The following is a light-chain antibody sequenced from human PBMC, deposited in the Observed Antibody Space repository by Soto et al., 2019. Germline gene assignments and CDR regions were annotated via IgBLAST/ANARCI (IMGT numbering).Light chain of an antibody. CDR3: QNYVERSPIT. V-gene: IGKV3-20*01. CDR2: DTS. CDR1: QSLTNSF. Sequence: EFVLTQSPGTLSLSPGERATLSCRASQSLTNSFIAWYQQRPGQAPRLLIYDTSSRASGIPDRFSGSGSGTDFTLTISRLEPEDFALYYCQNYVERSPITFGQGTRLEIK. J-gene: IGKJ5*01.